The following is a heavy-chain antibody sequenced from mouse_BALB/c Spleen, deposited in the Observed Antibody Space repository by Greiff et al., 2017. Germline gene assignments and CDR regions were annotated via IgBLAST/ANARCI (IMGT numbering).Heavy chain of an antibody. V-gene: IGHV5-4*02. J-gene: IGHJ4*01. CDR1: GFTFSDYY. CDR3: AGYPYYYAMDY. CDR2: ISDGGSYT. Sequence: EVKLMESGGGLVKPGGSLKLSCAASGFTFSDYYMYWVRQTPEKRLEWVATISDGGSYTYHPDSVKGRFTISRDNAKNNLYLQMSSLKSEDTAMYYCAGYPYYYAMDYWGQGTSVTVSS. D-gene: IGHD2-2*01.